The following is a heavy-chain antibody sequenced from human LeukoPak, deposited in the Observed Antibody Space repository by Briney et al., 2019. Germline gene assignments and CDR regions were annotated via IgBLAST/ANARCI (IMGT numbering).Heavy chain of an antibody. CDR2: ISSSSSYI. V-gene: IGHV3-21*01. CDR3: ARDRTVVVPAALVFDP. CDR1: GFTFSSYS. Sequence: GGSLRLSCAASGFTFSSYSMNWVRQAPGKGLEWVSSISSSSSYIYYADSVKGRFTISRDNAKNSLYLQMNSLRAEDTAVYYCARDRTVVVPAALVFDPWGQGTLVTVSS. J-gene: IGHJ5*02. D-gene: IGHD2-2*01.